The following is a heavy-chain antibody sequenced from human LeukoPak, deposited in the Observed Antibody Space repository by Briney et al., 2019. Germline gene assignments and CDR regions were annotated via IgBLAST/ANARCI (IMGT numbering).Heavy chain of an antibody. J-gene: IGHJ4*02. CDR1: GFSLPNYW. Sequence: GGSLRLSCAASGFSLPNYWIHWVRQAPGKGLVWVSRINSDGSSTSYADSVKGRFTISRDNAKNTLYLQMNSLRAEDTAVYYCASSSSWYEWGQGTLVTVSS. CDR2: INSDGSST. CDR3: ASSSSWYE. D-gene: IGHD6-13*01. V-gene: IGHV3-74*01.